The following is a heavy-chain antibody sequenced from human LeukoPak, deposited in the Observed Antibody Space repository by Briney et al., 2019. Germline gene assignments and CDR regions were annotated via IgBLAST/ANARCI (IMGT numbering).Heavy chain of an antibody. V-gene: IGHV1-69*13. CDR2: IIPIFGTA. Sequence: SVKVSCKASGGTFSSYANSWVRQAPGQGLEWMGGIIPIFGTANYAQKFQGRVTITADESTSTAYMELSSLRSEDTAVYYCAREVTRYCSSTSCFNWFDPWGQGTLVTVSS. CDR1: GGTFSSYA. D-gene: IGHD2-2*01. J-gene: IGHJ5*02. CDR3: AREVTRYCSSTSCFNWFDP.